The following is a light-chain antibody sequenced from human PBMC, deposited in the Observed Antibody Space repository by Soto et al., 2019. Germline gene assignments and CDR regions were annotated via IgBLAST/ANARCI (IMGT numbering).Light chain of an antibody. J-gene: IGKJ4*01. CDR3: QQYNNWGLS. Sequence: IVMTQSPATLSVSPGERVTLSCRASANVGTNVAWYQQKPGQAPRLLIYDSSTRATGIPDTFSGSGSMTDFTLTISSLYPEESAVYYCQQYNNWGLSFGGGTKVEI. CDR2: DSS. CDR1: ANVGTN. V-gene: IGKV3D-15*01.